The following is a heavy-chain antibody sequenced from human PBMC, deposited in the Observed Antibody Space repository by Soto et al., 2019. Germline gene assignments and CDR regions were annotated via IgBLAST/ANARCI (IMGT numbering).Heavy chain of an antibody. V-gene: IGHV3-30-3*01. CDR2: ISYDGSNK. Sequence: GGSLRLSCAASGFTFSSYAMHWVRQAPGKGLEWVAVISYDGSNKYYADSVKGRFTISRDNSKNTLYLQMNSLRAEDTAGYYCARDHFVFLLLQRPPRSTDY. D-gene: IGHD3-22*01. CDR3: ARDHFVFLLLQRPPRSTDY. J-gene: IGHJ4*01. CDR1: GFTFSSYA.